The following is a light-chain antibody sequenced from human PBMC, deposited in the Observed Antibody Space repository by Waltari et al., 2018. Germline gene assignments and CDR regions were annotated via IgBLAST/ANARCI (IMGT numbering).Light chain of an antibody. CDR3: GTWDSSLSALV. V-gene: IGLV1-51*01. J-gene: IGLJ2*01. Sequence: QSVLTQPPSVSAAPGQKVTIPCSGSSSNIGNTSVSWYQQLPGTAPKLLIYDNNKRPSGIPDRFSGSKSGTSATLGITGLQTGDEADYYCGTWDSSLSALVFGGGTKLTVL. CDR2: DNN. CDR1: SSNIGNTS.